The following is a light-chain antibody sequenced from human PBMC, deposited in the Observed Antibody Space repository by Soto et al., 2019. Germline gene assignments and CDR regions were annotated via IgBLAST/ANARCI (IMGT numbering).Light chain of an antibody. CDR2: EIN. CDR3: SSFAGSNNFPYV. V-gene: IGLV2-8*01. CDR1: SSDVGAYDY. J-gene: IGLJ1*01. Sequence: QYVLTQPPSASGSPGQSVTISCTWTSSDVGAYDYVSWYQQHPGKAPKLMIYEINKRPSGVPDRFSGSKSGNTASLTVSGLQAEDEADYYCSSFAGSNNFPYVFGTGTKVTVL.